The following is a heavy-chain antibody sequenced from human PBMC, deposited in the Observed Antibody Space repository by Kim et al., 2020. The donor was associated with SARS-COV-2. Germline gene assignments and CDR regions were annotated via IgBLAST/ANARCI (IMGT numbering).Heavy chain of an antibody. D-gene: IGHD2-8*01. J-gene: IGHJ4*02. Sequence: ASVKVSCKASGYNFATHTLHWMRRAPGQRFEWVGWIDSANGDSSSAQRFKGRVTVTMDTSASTAYMELSSLRSEDTAVYFCARDRVRDGHPNFDYWGQGTLVTVSP. V-gene: IGHV1-3*04. CDR2: IDSANGDS. CDR1: GYNFATHT. CDR3: ARDRVRDGHPNFDY.